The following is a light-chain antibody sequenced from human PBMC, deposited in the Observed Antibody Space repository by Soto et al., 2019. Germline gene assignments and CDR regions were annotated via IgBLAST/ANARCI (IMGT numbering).Light chain of an antibody. J-gene: IGLJ3*02. CDR3: SSLITSETWV. CDR2: EVS. Sequence: QSALTQPASVSGSPGQSITISCTGGSSDVGSYNRVSWYRQYPGKAPQLMIYEVSYRPSGVSNRFSGSKSGNTASLTISGLQAEDEADYFCSSLITSETWVIGGGTKLTVL. V-gene: IGLV2-14*02. CDR1: SSDVGSYNR.